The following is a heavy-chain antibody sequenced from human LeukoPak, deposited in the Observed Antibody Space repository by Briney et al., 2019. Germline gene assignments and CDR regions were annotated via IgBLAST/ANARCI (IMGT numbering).Heavy chain of an antibody. J-gene: IGHJ4*02. D-gene: IGHD6-13*01. CDR2: ISSSSSYI. CDR3: ASNRRDSSSWYRY. Sequence: GGSLRLSCEASGFTFSSYSMNWVRQAPGKGLEWVSSISSSSSYIYYADSVKGRFTISRDNAKNSLYLQMNSLRAEDTAVYYCASNRRDSSSWYRYWGEGTLVTVSS. CDR1: GFTFSSYS. V-gene: IGHV3-21*01.